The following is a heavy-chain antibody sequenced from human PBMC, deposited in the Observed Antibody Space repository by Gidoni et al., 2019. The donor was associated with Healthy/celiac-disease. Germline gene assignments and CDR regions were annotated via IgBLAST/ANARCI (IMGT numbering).Heavy chain of an antibody. CDR1: GFTFDDYS. CDR2: ISWNSGSI. D-gene: IGHD6-6*01. J-gene: IGHJ6*02. CDR3: AKDIAAPSQNYYYGMDV. Sequence: EVQLVESGGGLVQPGRSLRLSFSAPGFTFDDYSMNWVRQAPGKGLEWVSGISWNSGSIGYAEAVKGRFTISRDNAKNSLYLQMNSLRAEDTALYYCAKDIAAPSQNYYYGMDVWGQGTTVTVSS. V-gene: IGHV3-9*01.